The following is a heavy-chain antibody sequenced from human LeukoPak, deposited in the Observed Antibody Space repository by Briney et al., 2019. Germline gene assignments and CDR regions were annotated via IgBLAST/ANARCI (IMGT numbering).Heavy chain of an antibody. V-gene: IGHV3-23*01. CDR3: AKDLSYYDSGH. Sequence: AGGSLRLSCAASGFTFSSSAMSWVRQVPGKGLEWVSAISGSGGSTYYADSVKGRFTISRDNSKNTLYLQMNSLRAEDTAVYYCAKDLSYYDSGHWGQGTLVTVSS. J-gene: IGHJ4*02. D-gene: IGHD3-22*01. CDR1: GFTFSSSA. CDR2: ISGSGGST.